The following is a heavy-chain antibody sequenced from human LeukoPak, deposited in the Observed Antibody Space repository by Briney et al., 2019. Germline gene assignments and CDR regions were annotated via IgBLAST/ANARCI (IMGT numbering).Heavy chain of an antibody. CDR3: ARKLTYYYDSSGYGNWFDP. CDR1: GGSISSSSYY. CDR2: IYYSGST. J-gene: IGHJ5*02. Sequence: SETLSLTCTVSGGSISSSSYYWGWIRQPPGKGLEWIGSIYYSGSTYYNPSLKNRVTISVDTSKNQFSLKLSSVTAADTAVYYCARKLTYYYDSSGYGNWFDPWGQGTLVTVSS. V-gene: IGHV4-39*07. D-gene: IGHD3-22*01.